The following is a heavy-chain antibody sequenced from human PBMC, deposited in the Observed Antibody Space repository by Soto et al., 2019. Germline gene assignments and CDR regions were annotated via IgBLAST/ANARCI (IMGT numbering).Heavy chain of an antibody. J-gene: IGHJ6*02. D-gene: IGHD3-10*01. CDR3: SRLNGAGRQYYCGMDV. Sequence: PSETLSLTCAVSGGSISSSNWWSWVRQPPGKGLEWIGEIYHSGSTNYNPSLKSRVTISVDKSKNQFSLKLSSVTAADTAVYYCSRLNGAGRQYYCGMDVWGQGTTVTVSS. V-gene: IGHV4-4*02. CDR1: GGSISSSNW. CDR2: IYHSGST.